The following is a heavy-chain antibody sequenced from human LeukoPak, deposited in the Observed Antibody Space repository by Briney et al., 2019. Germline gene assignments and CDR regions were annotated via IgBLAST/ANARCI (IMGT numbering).Heavy chain of an antibody. CDR2: INHSGST. CDR1: GFTFRNYW. V-gene: IGHV4-34*01. D-gene: IGHD3-22*01. J-gene: IGHJ4*02. Sequence: PGGSLRLSCAASGFTFRNYWMSWVRQSPGKGLEWIGEINHSGSTNYNPSLKSRVTISVDTSKNQFSLKLSSVTAADTAVYYCARLARLDRDSSGYVYYFDYWGQGTLVTVSS. CDR3: ARLARLDRDSSGYVYYFDY.